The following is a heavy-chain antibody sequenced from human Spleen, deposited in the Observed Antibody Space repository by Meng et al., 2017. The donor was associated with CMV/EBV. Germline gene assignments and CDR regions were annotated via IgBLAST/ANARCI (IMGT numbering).Heavy chain of an antibody. D-gene: IGHD1-7*01. CDR1: GYRFSTYW. V-gene: IGHV5-51*01. CDR3: ARCRSGTTGELDY. J-gene: IGHJ4*02. CDR2: IYPSDSDI. Sequence: GGSLRLSCKGYGYRFSTYWIAWVRQMPGKGLEWMGIIYPSDSDIKYSPSFQGQVTLSVDKSKTTAYLHWSSLKASDTAVYYCARCRSGTTGELDYWGQGTLVTVSS.